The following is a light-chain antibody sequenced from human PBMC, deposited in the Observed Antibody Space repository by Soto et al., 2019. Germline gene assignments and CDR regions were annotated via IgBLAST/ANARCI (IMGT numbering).Light chain of an antibody. Sequence: SYELTQPPSVSVAPGQTAMITCGGNDIGSKSVHWYQQRPGQAPVLVVYDDRDRPSGIPERFSGSNSGSTATLTISRVEAGDEADYYCQVWDRTNNHVLLGGGTKLTVL. CDR1: DIGSKS. J-gene: IGLJ2*01. V-gene: IGLV3-21*02. CDR3: QVWDRTNNHVL. CDR2: DDR.